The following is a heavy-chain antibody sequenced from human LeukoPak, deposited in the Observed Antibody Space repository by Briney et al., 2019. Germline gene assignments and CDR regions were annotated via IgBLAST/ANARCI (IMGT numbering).Heavy chain of an antibody. J-gene: IGHJ5*02. V-gene: IGHV1-3*01. CDR2: INAGNGNT. CDR3: AREIFSSSWYLGSNWFDP. CDR1: GYTFTSYA. Sequence: GASVKVSCKASGYTFTSYAMHWVRQDPGQRLEWMGWINAGNGNTKYSQKFQGRVTITRDTSASTAYMELSSLRSEDTAVYYCAREIFSSSWYLGSNWFDPWGQGTLVTVSS. D-gene: IGHD6-13*01.